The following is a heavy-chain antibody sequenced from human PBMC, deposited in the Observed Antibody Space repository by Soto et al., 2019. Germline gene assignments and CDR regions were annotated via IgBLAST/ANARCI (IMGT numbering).Heavy chain of an antibody. V-gene: IGHV1-69*12. Sequence: QVQLVQSGAEVKKPGSSVKVSCKASGDTLSPYAIGWVRQAPGQGLEWMGGIISIIGTANYAQKFQGRVTITADESTSTAYMELSSLRSEDKAVYYCATTSYYDILDWGQGTMVTVSS. CDR3: ATTSYYDILD. D-gene: IGHD3-9*01. CDR1: GDTLSPYA. CDR2: IISIIGTA. J-gene: IGHJ3*01.